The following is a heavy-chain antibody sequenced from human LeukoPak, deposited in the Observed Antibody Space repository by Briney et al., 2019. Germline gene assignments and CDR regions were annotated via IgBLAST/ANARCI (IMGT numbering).Heavy chain of an antibody. CDR2: ISGSGGST. V-gene: IGHV3-23*01. D-gene: IGHD3-22*01. J-gene: IGHJ4*01. CDR3: AKYCYDSSGYYYDPFYFDC. CDR1: GFTFSSYD. Sequence: SEGSLRLSCAASGFTFSSYDMSWIRQAPGKGLEWVSAISGSGGSTYYADSVKGRFTISRDNSKNTLYLQMNSLRAEDTAVYYCAKYCYDSSGYYYDPFYFDCWGQGILVTVSS.